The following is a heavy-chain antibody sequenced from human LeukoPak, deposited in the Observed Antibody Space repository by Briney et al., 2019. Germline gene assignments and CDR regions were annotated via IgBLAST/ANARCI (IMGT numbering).Heavy chain of an antibody. Sequence: ASVKVSCKASGYTFTGYYMHWVRQAPGQGLEWMGWINPNSGGTNYAQKFQGRVTMTTDTSTSTAYMELRSLRSDDTAVYYCAVTIFGVVIYPMHYWGQGTLVTVSS. D-gene: IGHD3-3*01. J-gene: IGHJ4*02. CDR2: INPNSGGT. CDR3: AVTIFGVVIYPMHY. V-gene: IGHV1-2*02. CDR1: GYTFTGYY.